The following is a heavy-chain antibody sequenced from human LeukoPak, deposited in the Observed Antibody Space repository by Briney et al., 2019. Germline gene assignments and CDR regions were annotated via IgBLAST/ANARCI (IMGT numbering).Heavy chain of an antibody. Sequence: PGGSLRLSCAASGFTFSAYSMNWVRQAPGKGLEWVSSISSSTTYIYYADSVKGRFTISRDYAKNSLYLQMNSLRAEDTAVYYCARVPLYYYDSSGYYGMDVWGQGTTVTVSS. J-gene: IGHJ6*02. V-gene: IGHV3-21*01. CDR2: ISSSTTYI. CDR1: GFTFSAYS. CDR3: ARVPLYYYDSSGYYGMDV. D-gene: IGHD3-22*01.